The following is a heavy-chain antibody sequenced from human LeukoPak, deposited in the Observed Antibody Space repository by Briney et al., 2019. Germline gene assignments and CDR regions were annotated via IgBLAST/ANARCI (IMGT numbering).Heavy chain of an antibody. CDR2: ISGSGGST. V-gene: IGHV3-23*01. J-gene: IGHJ4*02. Sequence: PGGSLRLSCAALGFTFSSYAMSWVRQAPGKGLEWVSAISGSGGSTYYADSVKGRFTISRDNSKNTLYLQMNSLRAEDTAVYYCAKDSAAAAVTRRYFDYWGQGTLVTVSS. CDR1: GFTFSSYA. CDR3: AKDSAAAAVTRRYFDY. D-gene: IGHD6-13*01.